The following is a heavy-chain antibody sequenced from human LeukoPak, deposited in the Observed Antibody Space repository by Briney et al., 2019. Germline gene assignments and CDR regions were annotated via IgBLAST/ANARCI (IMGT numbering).Heavy chain of an antibody. J-gene: IGHJ4*02. V-gene: IGHV4-34*01. D-gene: IGHD2-15*01. CDR3: ARGRGYCSGGSCYGRHYFDY. Sequence: PSETLSLTCAVYGGSFSGYYWSWIRQPPGKGLEWIGEINHSGSTNYNPSLKSRATISVDTSKNQFSLKLSSVTAADTAVYHCARGRGYCSGGSCYGRHYFDYWGQGTLVTVSS. CDR2: INHSGST. CDR1: GGSFSGYY.